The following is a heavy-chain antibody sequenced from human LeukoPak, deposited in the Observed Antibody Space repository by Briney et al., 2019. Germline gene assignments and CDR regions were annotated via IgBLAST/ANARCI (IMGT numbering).Heavy chain of an antibody. CDR3: TRDRGYEILTGYYSPYFNY. J-gene: IGHJ4*01. V-gene: IGHV3-7*01. D-gene: IGHD3-9*01. CDR2: IKPDGSGK. CDR1: GFTFSSYW. Sequence: GGSLRLSCAASGFTFSSYWMSWVRQAPGKGLEWVANIKPDGSGKYYVDSVKGRFTISRDNAKNSLYLQMNSLRAEDTPVFYFTRDRGYEILTGYYSPYFNYWGQGTLVTVSS.